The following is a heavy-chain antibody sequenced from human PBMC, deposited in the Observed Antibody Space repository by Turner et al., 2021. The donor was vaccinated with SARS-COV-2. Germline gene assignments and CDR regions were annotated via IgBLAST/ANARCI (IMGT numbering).Heavy chain of an antibody. D-gene: IGHD4-17*01. J-gene: IGHJ5*02. CDR1: AGSISHFY. CDR2: IYSSGST. Sequence: QVQLQESGPRLVKPSETLSLTCSVSAGSISHFYCSWIRQSAGKGLEWIVRIYSSGSTNYNPSIKSRITMSIDTSKNKFSLKVNSVTAADTAVYYCARDGDRRRNWFDPWGQGTLVTVSS. CDR3: ARDGDRRRNWFDP. V-gene: IGHV4-4*07.